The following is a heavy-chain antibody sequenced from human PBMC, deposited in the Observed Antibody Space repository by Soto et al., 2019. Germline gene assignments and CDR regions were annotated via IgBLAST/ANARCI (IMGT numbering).Heavy chain of an antibody. J-gene: IGHJ4*02. V-gene: IGHV4-59*01. CDR2: IYYSGST. D-gene: IGHD3-10*01. CDR3: ARHYGSGSRPHY. CDR1: GGSISSYY. Sequence: AETLSLTCTVSGGSISSYYWSWIRQPPGKGLEWIGYIYYSGSTNYNPSLKSRATISVDTSKNQFSLKLSSVTAADTAVYYCARHYGSGSRPHYWGQGTLVTV.